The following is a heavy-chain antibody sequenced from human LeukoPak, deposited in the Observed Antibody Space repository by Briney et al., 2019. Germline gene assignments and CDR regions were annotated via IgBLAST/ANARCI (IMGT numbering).Heavy chain of an antibody. CDR3: ARLRRSGIVATNGDAFDI. J-gene: IGHJ3*02. Sequence: GESLKISCKGSGYSFTSYWIGWVRQMPGKGLEWMGIIYPGDSDTRYSPSFQGQVTISADKSISTAYLQWSSLKASDTAMYYCARLRRSGIVATNGDAFDIWGQGTMVTVSS. CDR2: IYPGDSDT. D-gene: IGHD5-12*01. CDR1: GYSFTSYW. V-gene: IGHV5-51*01.